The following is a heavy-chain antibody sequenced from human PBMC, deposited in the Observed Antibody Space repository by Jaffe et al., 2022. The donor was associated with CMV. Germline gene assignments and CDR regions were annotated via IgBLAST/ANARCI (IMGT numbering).Heavy chain of an antibody. CDR3: ARDLELSVVPAVGMDV. CDR1: GGSISSGGYY. V-gene: IGHV4-31*03. D-gene: IGHD2-2*01. Sequence: QVQLQESGPGLVKPSQTLSLTCTVSGGSISSGGYYWSWIRQHPGKGLEWIGYIYYSGSTYYNPSLKSRVTISVDTSKNQFSLKLSSVTAADTAVYYCARDLELSVVPAVGMDVWGQGTTVTVSS. CDR2: IYYSGST. J-gene: IGHJ6*02.